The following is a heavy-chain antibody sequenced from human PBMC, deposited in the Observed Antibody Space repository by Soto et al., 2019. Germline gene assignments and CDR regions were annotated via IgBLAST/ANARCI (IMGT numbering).Heavy chain of an antibody. CDR2: INHSGST. CDR1: GGSFSGYY. D-gene: IGHD6-6*01. J-gene: IGHJ6*02. CDR3: ARLIAARPYYYYGMDV. V-gene: IGHV4-34*01. Sequence: QVQLQQWGAGLLKPSETLSLTCAVYGGSFSGYYWSWIRQPPGKGLEWIGEINHSGSTNYNPSLKGRVTISVDTSKNQFSLKLSSVTAADTAVYYCARLIAARPYYYYGMDVWGQGTTVTVSS.